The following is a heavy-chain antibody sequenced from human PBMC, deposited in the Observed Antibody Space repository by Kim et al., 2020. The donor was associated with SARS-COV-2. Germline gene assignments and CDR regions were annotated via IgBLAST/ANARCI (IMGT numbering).Heavy chain of an antibody. CDR1: GFTFSSYS. CDR3: AREVGATSPGYYYYGMDV. V-gene: IGHV3-21*04. CDR2: ISSSSSSYI. Sequence: GGSLRLSCAASGFTFSSYSMNWVRQAPGKGLEWVSSISSSSSSYIYYADSVKGRFTISRDNAKNSLYLQMNSLRAEDTAVYYCAREVGATSPGYYYYGMDVWGQGTTVTVSS. D-gene: IGHD1-26*01. J-gene: IGHJ6*02.